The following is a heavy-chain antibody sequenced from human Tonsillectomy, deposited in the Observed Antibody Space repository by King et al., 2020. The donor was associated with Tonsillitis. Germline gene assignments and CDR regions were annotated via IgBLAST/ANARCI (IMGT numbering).Heavy chain of an antibody. CDR1: GFTFSSYA. CDR3: AKDPEGTMAARSFDY. Sequence: VQLVESGGDLVQPGGSLRLSCAASGFTFSSYAMSWVRQAPGKGLEWFSPISGSGGSTYYPDSVKGRLTISRDNSKNTMYLQMNSLRAEDTAGYYFAKDPEGTMAARSFDYWGQGTLVSVSS. CDR2: ISGSGGST. D-gene: IGHD1-7*01. V-gene: IGHV3-23*04. J-gene: IGHJ4*02.